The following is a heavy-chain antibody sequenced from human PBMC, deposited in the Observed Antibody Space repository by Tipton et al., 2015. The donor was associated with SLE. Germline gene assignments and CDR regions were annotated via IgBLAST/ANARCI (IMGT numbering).Heavy chain of an antibody. CDR2: INHSGST. CDR3: AREGSRAFDI. CDR1: GGSFSGYY. V-gene: IGHV4-34*01. Sequence: TLSLTCAVYGGSFSGYYWSWIRQPPGKGLEWIGEINHSGSTNYNPSLKSRVTISVDTSKNQFSLKLSSVTAADAAIYYCAREGSRAFDIWGQGTMVTVSS. D-gene: IGHD3-10*01. J-gene: IGHJ3*02.